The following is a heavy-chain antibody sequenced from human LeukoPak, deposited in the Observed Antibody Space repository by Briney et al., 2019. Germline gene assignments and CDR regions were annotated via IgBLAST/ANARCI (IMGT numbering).Heavy chain of an antibody. CDR1: GGTFSSYA. D-gene: IGHD5-12*01. V-gene: IGHV1-69*04. CDR3: ARPRKPDKGATIAPFDY. J-gene: IGHJ4*02. CDR2: IIPILGIA. Sequence: SVKVSCKASGGTFSSYAISWVRQAPGQGLEWMGRIIPILGIANYAQKFQGRVTITADKSTSTAYMELSSLRSEDTAVYYCARPRKPDKGATIAPFDYWGQGTLVPVSS.